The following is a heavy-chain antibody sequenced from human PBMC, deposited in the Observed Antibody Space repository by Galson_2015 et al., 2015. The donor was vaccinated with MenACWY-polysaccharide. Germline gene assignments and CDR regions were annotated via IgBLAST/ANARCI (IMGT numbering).Heavy chain of an antibody. CDR1: GFTFSNYG. D-gene: IGHD3-10*01. V-gene: IGHV3-7*01. J-gene: IGHJ4*02. Sequence: SLRLSCAASGFTFSNYGIHWVRQAPGKGLEWVANIKQDGSEKYYVDSVKGRFTISRDNAKNSLYLQMNSLRAADTAVYYCARVGISPLLWFGELFDYWGQGTLVTVSS. CDR3: ARVGISPLLWFGELFDY. CDR2: IKQDGSEK.